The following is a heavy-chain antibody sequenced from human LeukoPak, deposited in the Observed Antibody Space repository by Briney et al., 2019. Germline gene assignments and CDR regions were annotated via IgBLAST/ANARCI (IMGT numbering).Heavy chain of an antibody. V-gene: IGHV1-69*06. Sequence: GASVKVSCKASGYTFTGYYMHWVRQAPGQGLEWMGGIIPIFGTANYAQKFQGRVTITADKSTSTAYMELSSLRSEDTAVYYCASHAGTLLYYYYYYMDVWGKGTTVTVSS. D-gene: IGHD6-13*01. J-gene: IGHJ6*03. CDR1: GYTFTGYY. CDR2: IIPIFGTA. CDR3: ASHAGTLLYYYYYYMDV.